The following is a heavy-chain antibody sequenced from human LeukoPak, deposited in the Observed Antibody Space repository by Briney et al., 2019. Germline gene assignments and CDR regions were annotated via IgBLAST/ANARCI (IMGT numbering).Heavy chain of an antibody. CDR1: GFTFSKFA. CDR2: VSYDGSYK. J-gene: IGHJ4*02. CDR3: ASTMGRDYFDY. V-gene: IGHV3-30*04. D-gene: IGHD1-26*01. Sequence: GVSLRLSCAAAGFTFSKFAMHWVRQAPGKGLEWVAVVSYDGSYKYYADSVKGRFTISRDNSKNTLYLQMNSLRAEDTAVYYCASTMGRDYFDYWGQGTLVTVSS.